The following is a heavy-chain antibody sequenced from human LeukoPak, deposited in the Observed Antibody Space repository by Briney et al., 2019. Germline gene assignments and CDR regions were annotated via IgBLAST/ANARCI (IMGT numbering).Heavy chain of an antibody. D-gene: IGHD6-19*01. CDR1: GFTFSRYD. V-gene: IGHV3-30*14. Sequence: PGRSLRLSCVASGFTFSRYDMHWVRQAPGKGLEWVAVIANDGRNEIYTDSVKGRFTISRDNSKNMVYLQMNSLRAEDTAVYYCARAAAVAGAFRDNWFDPWGQGTLVTVSS. CDR2: IANDGRNE. CDR3: ARAAAVAGAFRDNWFDP. J-gene: IGHJ5*02.